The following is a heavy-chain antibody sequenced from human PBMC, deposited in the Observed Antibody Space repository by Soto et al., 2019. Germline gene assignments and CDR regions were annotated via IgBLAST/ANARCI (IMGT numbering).Heavy chain of an antibody. J-gene: IGHJ6*02. V-gene: IGHV3-21*01. CDR2: INTTSSDI. CDR3: ARGGLTAMLLFYHYGLDV. Sequence: PGGSLRLSCAASGFTFSVYTKHWVRQDPGKGLEWVASINTTSSDIYYADSVKGRFTVSRDNVNNSLYLQMTSLRADDTAVYYCARGGLTAMLLFYHYGLDVWGQGTTGTVYS. CDR1: GFTFSVYT. D-gene: IGHD5-18*01.